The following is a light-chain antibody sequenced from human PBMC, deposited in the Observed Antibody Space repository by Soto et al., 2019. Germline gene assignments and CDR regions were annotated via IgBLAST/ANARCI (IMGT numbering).Light chain of an antibody. J-gene: IGLJ3*02. Sequence: QSALTQPPSASGSRGQSVTISCTGTSVDINYVSWFQQHPGKAPKLIICEVTKRPSGVPDRFSGSKSGNTASLTVSGLQDDDEADYYCSSYAGRDIWVFGGGTKLPS. CDR1: SVDINY. V-gene: IGLV2-8*01. CDR2: EVT. CDR3: SSYAGRDIWV.